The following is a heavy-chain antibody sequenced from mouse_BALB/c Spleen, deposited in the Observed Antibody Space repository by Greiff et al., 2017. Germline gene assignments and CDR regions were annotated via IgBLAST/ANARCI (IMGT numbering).Heavy chain of an antibody. Sequence: EVQLVESGGGLVQPGGSLKLSCAASGFTFSSYGMSWVRQTPDKRLELVATINSNGGSTYYPDSVKGRFTISRDNAKNTLYLQMSSLKSEDTAMYYCARSYYYGSSYQGAMDYWGQGTSVTVSS. CDR3: ARSYYYGSSYQGAMDY. CDR1: GFTFSSYG. CDR2: INSNGGST. V-gene: IGHV5-6-3*01. J-gene: IGHJ4*01. D-gene: IGHD1-1*01.